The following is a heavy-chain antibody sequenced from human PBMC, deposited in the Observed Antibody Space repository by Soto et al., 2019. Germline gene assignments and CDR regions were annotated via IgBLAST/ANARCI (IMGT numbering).Heavy chain of an antibody. D-gene: IGHD3-22*01. CDR2: IKVDGSEK. J-gene: IGHJ4*02. Sequence: VQLVESGGGLVQPGGSLRLSCAASGFTFSSHWMSWVRQAPGKGLEWVANIKVDGSEKYYVDSVRGRFSISRDNAKDSLYLQMNSLRAEDTAVYYCTRDSYDSSGYYYDFFDYWGQGTLVTVSS. CDR3: TRDSYDSSGYYYDFFDY. CDR1: GFTFSSHW. V-gene: IGHV3-7*01.